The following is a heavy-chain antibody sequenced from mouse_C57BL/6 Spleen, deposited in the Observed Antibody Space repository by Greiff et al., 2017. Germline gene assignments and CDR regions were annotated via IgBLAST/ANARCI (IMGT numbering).Heavy chain of an antibody. D-gene: IGHD1-1*01. CDR2: IDPENGDT. V-gene: IGHV14-4*01. J-gene: IGHJ2*01. CDR1: GFNFKDDY. Sequence: VQLQQSGAELVRPGASVKLSCTASGFNFKDDYMHWVKQRPEQGLEWIGWIDPENGDTEYASKFQGKATITADTSSNTAYLQLSSLTSEDTAVYYCTNDYGSSHYFGYWGQGTTLTVSS. CDR3: TNDYGSSHYFGY.